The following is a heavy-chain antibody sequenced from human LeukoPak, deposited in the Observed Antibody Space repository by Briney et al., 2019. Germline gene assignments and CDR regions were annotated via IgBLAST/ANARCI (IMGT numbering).Heavy chain of an antibody. J-gene: IGHJ6*02. CDR1: GGSISSSSYY. CDR2: TYYSGST. V-gene: IGHV4-39*01. D-gene: IGHD1-20*01. Sequence: SQTLSLTCAVSGGSISSSSYYWGWIRQPPGKGLEWIGSTYYSGSTYYNPSLKSRVTISVDTSKNQFSLKLSSVTAADTAVYYCARQKAYNWNYYYYGMDVWGQGTTVTVSS. CDR3: ARQKAYNWNYYYYGMDV.